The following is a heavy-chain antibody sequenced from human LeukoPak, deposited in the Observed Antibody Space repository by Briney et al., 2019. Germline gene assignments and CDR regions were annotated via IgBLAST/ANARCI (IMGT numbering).Heavy chain of an antibody. D-gene: IGHD2-21*02. J-gene: IGHJ4*02. Sequence: KPSETLSLTCTVSGGSISSSSYYWGWIRQPPGKGLEWIGSIYYSGSTYYNPSLKSRVTISVDTSKNQFSLKLSSVTAADTAVYYCARDRSSRKYCGGDCYLIDYWGQGTLVTVSS. V-gene: IGHV4-39*07. CDR2: IYYSGST. CDR1: GGSISSSSYY. CDR3: ARDRSSRKYCGGDCYLIDY.